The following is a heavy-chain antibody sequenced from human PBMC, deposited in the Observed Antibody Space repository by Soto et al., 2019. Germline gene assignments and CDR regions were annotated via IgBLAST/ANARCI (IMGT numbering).Heavy chain of an antibody. J-gene: IGHJ3*02. Sequence: GGSVRLSWAASRFTFSYYAMHWMRQAPGKGLEWMAVILSDGSKQYYAESVKGRFTISRDNSKSTLYLQMNSLRVEDTVVYYCVGKIAVAVRDVLAMWGQGTTVTVS. V-gene: IGHV3-30*04. CDR2: ILSDGSKQ. CDR1: RFTFSYYA. D-gene: IGHD6-19*01. CDR3: VGKIAVAVRDVLAM.